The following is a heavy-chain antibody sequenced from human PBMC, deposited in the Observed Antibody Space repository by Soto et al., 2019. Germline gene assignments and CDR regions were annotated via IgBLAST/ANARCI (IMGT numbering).Heavy chain of an antibody. J-gene: IGHJ5*01. CDR1: GYTFSRYA. D-gene: IGHD6-13*01. Sequence: ASVKVSCKASGYTFSRYAIHWVRQAPGQRLERMGWINAGNRNTKYPQKFDGRVTLTTDTSANSVYMELSSLRFEDTAVDYCATEQQFSDGFDSWGQGTLVTVSS. CDR3: ATEQQFSDGFDS. V-gene: IGHV1-3*01. CDR2: INAGNRNT.